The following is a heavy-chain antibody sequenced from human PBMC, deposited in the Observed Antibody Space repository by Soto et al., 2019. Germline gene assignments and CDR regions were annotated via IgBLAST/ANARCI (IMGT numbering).Heavy chain of an antibody. J-gene: IGHJ4*02. CDR2: IWYDGSNK. CDR1: GITFSSYG. V-gene: IGHV3-33*01. CDR3: ARGGLATGNFDY. Sequence: GSLRLSCAASGITFSSYGMHWVRQAPGKGLEGVEVIWYDGSNKYYAESVKGRFTISRDNSKNTLYLQMNSLRAEDTAVYYCARGGLATGNFDYWGQGTLVTVSS. D-gene: IGHD4-17*01.